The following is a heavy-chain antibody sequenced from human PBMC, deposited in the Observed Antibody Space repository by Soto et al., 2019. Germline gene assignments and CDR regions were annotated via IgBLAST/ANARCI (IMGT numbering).Heavy chain of an antibody. CDR1: GYTFTGYS. CDR2: ISAYSGDT. D-gene: IGHD4-17*01. J-gene: IGHJ4*02. V-gene: IGHV1-18*01. CDR3: ARPSGSYGDYAWSLKY. Sequence: VQLVQSGAEVKKPGASVKVSCKASGYTFTGYSVGWVRQAPGQGLEWMGWISAYSGDTYYAQRFQDRLTMTTDASTSTAYMELTSLRSDDTAVYYCARPSGSYGDYAWSLKYWGQGTLVTVSS.